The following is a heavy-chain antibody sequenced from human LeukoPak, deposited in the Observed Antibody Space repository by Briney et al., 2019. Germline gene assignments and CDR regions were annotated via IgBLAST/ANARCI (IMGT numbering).Heavy chain of an antibody. V-gene: IGHV4-34*01. CDR1: GGSFSGYY. Sequence: SETLSLTCAVYGGSFSGYYWSWIRQPPGKGLEWIGEINHSGSTNYNPSLKSRVTISVDTSKNQFSLKLSSVTAADTAVYYCARGGGYSSGWPFDFWGQGTLVTVSS. D-gene: IGHD6-19*01. CDR2: INHSGST. J-gene: IGHJ4*02. CDR3: ARGGGYSSGWPFDF.